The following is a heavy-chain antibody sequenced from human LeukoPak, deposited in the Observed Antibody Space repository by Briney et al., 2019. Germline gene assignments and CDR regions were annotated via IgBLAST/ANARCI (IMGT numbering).Heavy chain of an antibody. CDR1: GFFFRGYW. CDR3: ARDSYDSSGYIPGRRFDY. Sequence: GGSLRLSCAASGFFFRGYWMSWLRQAPGKGLVWVANINQDGSDKYYVDSVKGRFTISRDNSKNTLYLQMNSLRAEDTAVYYCARDSYDSSGYIPGRRFDYWGQGTLVTVSS. D-gene: IGHD3-22*01. V-gene: IGHV3-7*03. J-gene: IGHJ4*02. CDR2: INQDGSDK.